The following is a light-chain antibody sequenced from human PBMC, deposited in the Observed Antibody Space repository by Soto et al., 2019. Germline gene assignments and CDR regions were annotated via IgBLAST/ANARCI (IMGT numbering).Light chain of an antibody. CDR1: QSVSSY. CDR2: GAS. V-gene: IGKV3-15*01. CDR3: QQYNNWPPAWT. J-gene: IGKJ1*01. Sequence: VFTHSPDTRSSXRAXCXTRCXMAIQSVSSYLAWYQQKPGQAPRLLIYGASTRATGIPARFSGSGSGTEFTLTISSLQSEDFAVYYCQQYNNWPPAWTFGQGTKVDIK.